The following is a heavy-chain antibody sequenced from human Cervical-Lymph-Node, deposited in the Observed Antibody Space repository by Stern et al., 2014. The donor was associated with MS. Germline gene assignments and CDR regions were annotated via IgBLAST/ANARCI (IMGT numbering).Heavy chain of an antibody. CDR3: ANDLDSSGYYYAIDY. Sequence: VQLLESGGGLVQPGRSLRLSCAASGFKFDDYAMHWVRQAPGKGLEGVSGISGNSGSKDYADSVKGRFIISRDNAKNSLYLQMNSLRAEDTALYYCANDLDSSGYYYAIDYWGQGTLVTVSS. D-gene: IGHD3-22*01. J-gene: IGHJ4*02. CDR1: GFKFDDYA. CDR2: ISGNSGSK. V-gene: IGHV3-9*01.